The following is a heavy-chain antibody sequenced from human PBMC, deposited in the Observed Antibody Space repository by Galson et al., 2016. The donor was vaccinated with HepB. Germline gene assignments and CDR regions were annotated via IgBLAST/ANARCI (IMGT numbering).Heavy chain of an antibody. J-gene: IGHJ5*01. Sequence: SLRLSCAASGFSFSSYTMGWVRQAPGKGLEWVSDVNQSGDRTYYADSVKGRFAISRDNSMNTLSLQMSSLRAEDTALYYCAKGMIHGSSYDSWGQGTLGTVSS. CDR3: AKGMIHGSSYDS. CDR2: VNQSGDRT. D-gene: IGHD3-10*01. V-gene: IGHV3-23*01. CDR1: GFSFSSYT.